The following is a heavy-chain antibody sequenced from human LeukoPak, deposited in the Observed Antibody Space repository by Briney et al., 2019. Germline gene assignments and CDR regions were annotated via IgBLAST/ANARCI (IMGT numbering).Heavy chain of an antibody. D-gene: IGHD6-19*01. V-gene: IGHV3-23*01. Sequence: QSGGSLRLSCAASGLTFSSYAMSWVRPAPGKGLEWVSAISGSGGSTYYAASVKGRFTISRDNSKNTLYLQMNSLRAEDTAVYYCAKDHRSGWYPWGQGTLVTVSS. CDR2: ISGSGGST. J-gene: IGHJ5*02. CDR1: GLTFSSYA. CDR3: AKDHRSGWYP.